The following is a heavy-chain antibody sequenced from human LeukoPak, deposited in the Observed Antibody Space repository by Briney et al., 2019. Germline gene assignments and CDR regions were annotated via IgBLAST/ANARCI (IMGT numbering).Heavy chain of an antibody. J-gene: IGHJ4*02. CDR1: GGSFSGYY. CDR2: INHSGST. D-gene: IGHD1-1*01. Sequence: SETLSLTCAVYGGSFSGYYWSWIRQPPGKGLEWIGEINHSGSTNYNPSPKSRVTIPVDTSKNQFSLKLSSVTAADTAVYYCARGVEPMNALDYWGQGTLVTVSS. V-gene: IGHV4-34*01. CDR3: ARGVEPMNALDY.